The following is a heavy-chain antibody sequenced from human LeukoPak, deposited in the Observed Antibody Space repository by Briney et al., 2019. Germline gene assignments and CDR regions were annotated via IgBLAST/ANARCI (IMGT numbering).Heavy chain of an antibody. CDR3: ARTLVTGTAKGWLDP. D-gene: IGHD6-19*01. V-gene: IGHV4-39*01. CDR2: TYYTGST. J-gene: IGHJ5*02. Sequence: SSETLSLTCTVSGGSISSTTYYWGWIRQPPGKGLEWIGNTYYTGSTYYNPSLKSRVTISVDTSKNQFSLKLSSVTAADTAVYYCARTLVTGTAKGWLDPWGQGTLVTVSS. CDR1: GGSISSTTYY.